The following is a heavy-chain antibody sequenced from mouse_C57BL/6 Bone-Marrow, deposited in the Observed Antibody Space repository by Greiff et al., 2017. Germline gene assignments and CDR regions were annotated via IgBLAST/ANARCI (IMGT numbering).Heavy chain of an antibody. J-gene: IGHJ4*01. D-gene: IGHD1-1*01. Sequence: QVQLKQPGAELVKPGASVKLSCKASGYTFTSYWMHWVKQRPGQGLEWIGMIHPNSGSTNYNEKFKSKATLTVDKTSSTAYMQLSSLTSEDSAVYYCARSGWDYGRRYAMDYGGQGTSVTVSS. CDR3: ARSGWDYGRRYAMDY. CDR1: GYTFTSYW. V-gene: IGHV1-64*01. CDR2: IHPNSGST.